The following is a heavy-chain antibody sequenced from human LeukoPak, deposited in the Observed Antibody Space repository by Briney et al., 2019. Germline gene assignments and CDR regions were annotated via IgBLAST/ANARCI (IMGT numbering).Heavy chain of an antibody. J-gene: IGHJ5*02. V-gene: IGHV1-18*01. CDR2: ISAYNGNT. D-gene: IGHD3-10*01. Sequence: ASVKVSCKASGYTFTSYGISWVRQAPGQGLEWMGWISAYNGNTNYAQKLQGRVTMTTDTSTSTAYMELRSLRSDDTAVYYCARAITMVRGAIYSTADNWFDPWGQGTLVTVSS. CDR1: GYTFTSYG. CDR3: ARAITMVRGAIYSTADNWFDP.